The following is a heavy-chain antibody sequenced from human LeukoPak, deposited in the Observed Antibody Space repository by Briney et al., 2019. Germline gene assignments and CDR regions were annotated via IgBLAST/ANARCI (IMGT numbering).Heavy chain of an antibody. Sequence: SETLSLTCTVSGGSISSYYWGWIRQPPGKGLEWIGSIYYSGSTYYNPSLKSRVTISVDTSKNQFSLKLSSVTAADTAVYYCARDRSRLGESRVNWFDPWGQGTLVTVSS. CDR1: GGSISSYY. CDR2: IYYSGST. V-gene: IGHV4-39*07. CDR3: ARDRSRLGESRVNWFDP. J-gene: IGHJ5*02. D-gene: IGHD3-16*01.